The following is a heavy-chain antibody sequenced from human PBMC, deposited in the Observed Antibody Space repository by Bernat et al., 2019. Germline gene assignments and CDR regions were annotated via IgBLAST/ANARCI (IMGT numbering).Heavy chain of an antibody. CDR2: IIPILGIA. CDR3: ARVDSSSWYW. Sequence: QVQLGQAGAEVKKPGSAVKVSCKASGGTFSSYTISWVRQAPGQGLEWMGRIIPILGIANYAQKFQGRGTITADKSTSTAYMELSSLRSEDTAVYYCARVDSSSWYWWGQGTLVTVSS. D-gene: IGHD6-13*01. CDR1: GGTFSSYT. J-gene: IGHJ4*02. V-gene: IGHV1-69*02.